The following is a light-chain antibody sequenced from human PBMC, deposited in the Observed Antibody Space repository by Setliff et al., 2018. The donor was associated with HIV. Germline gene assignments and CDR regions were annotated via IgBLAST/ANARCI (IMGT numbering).Light chain of an antibody. Sequence: QSVLTQPASVSGSPGQSITISCTGTSSDIGGYKYVSWYQQHPGKAPKLMIFDVTNRPSGVSSRFSGSKSGNTASLTISGLQAEDEADYYCSSYTNSITLYVFGSGTKGTV. CDR3: SSYTNSITLYV. J-gene: IGLJ1*01. CDR1: SSDIGGYKY. V-gene: IGLV2-14*03. CDR2: DVT.